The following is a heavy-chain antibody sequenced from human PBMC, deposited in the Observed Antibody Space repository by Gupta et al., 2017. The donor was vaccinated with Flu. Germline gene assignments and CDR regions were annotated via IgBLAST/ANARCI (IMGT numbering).Heavy chain of an antibody. D-gene: IGHD4-17*01. CDR2: ISGSGGYI. Sequence: EVQLVESGGDLVKPGGCLRLSCAASGLTFKSYSMNWVRQAPGKGLEWVSSISGSGGYIYYADSVKGRFTISRDNAKNSLYLQMNSLRAEDTAVYYCAGEVLAGPTAYDYWGQGTLVTVSS. J-gene: IGHJ4*02. V-gene: IGHV3-21*01. CDR1: GLTFKSYS. CDR3: AGEVLAGPTAYDY.